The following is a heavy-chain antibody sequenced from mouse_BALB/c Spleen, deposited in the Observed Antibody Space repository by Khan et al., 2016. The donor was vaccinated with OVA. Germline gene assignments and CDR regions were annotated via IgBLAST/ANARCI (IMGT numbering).Heavy chain of an antibody. J-gene: IGHJ2*01. V-gene: IGHV1-20*01. Sequence: VQLKESGPELVRPGASVKISCTASGYSFTGYFMNWVMQSHGSSLEWIGRINPHIGETFYNQRFKDKATLTVDESSSTAHMELRSLTSEDSAVYYCTRIYRSDFDYWGQGTTLTVSS. D-gene: IGHD1-1*01. CDR3: TRIYRSDFDY. CDR1: GYSFTGYF. CDR2: INPHIGET.